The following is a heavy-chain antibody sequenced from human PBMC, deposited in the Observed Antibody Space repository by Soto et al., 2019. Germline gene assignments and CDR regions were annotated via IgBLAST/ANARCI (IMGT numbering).Heavy chain of an antibody. V-gene: IGHV4-31*03. D-gene: IGHD3-16*01. CDR1: GGSFTSSAYY. J-gene: IGHJ3*02. CDR2: IFHTGTT. Sequence: QVHLQESGPGLVKPSQTLSLTCTVSGGSFTSSAYYWSWIPQRPGKGLEWIGDIFHTGTTNHNPPLNSRVAISIERSDNQLSLELRSVTAAYSAVYHCASLLLTSFGTFAIWGQGTMVAVSS. CDR3: ASLLLTSFGTFAI.